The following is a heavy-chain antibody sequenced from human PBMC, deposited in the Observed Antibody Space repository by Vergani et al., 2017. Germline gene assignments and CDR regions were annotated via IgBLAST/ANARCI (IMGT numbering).Heavy chain of an antibody. V-gene: IGHV4-31*11. CDR1: GGSISSGDHC. CDR2: IFYSGTT. CDR3: ARVDTQVPATSHFYCMDV. Sequence: QVQLQESGPGVVTPSQTLSLTCAVSGGSISSGDHCWTWIRQRPGKGLEWIGYIFYSGTTYDNPSLRSRLTISVDTSQNQFSLKLRSVTAADTAVYYCARVDTQVPATSHFYCMDVWGKGTTVVVSS. J-gene: IGHJ6*03. D-gene: IGHD6-25*01.